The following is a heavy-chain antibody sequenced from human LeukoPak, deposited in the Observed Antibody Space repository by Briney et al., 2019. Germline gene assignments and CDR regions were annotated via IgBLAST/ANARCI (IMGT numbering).Heavy chain of an antibody. V-gene: IGHV3-NL1*01. Sequence: PGGSLRLSCAASGFTFSSYAMHWVRQAPGKGLEWVSVIYSGGSTYYADSVKGRFTISRDNSKNTLYLQMNSLRAEDTAVYYCAKDREYMVRSFDYWGQGTLVTVSS. J-gene: IGHJ4*02. CDR1: GFTFSSYA. CDR2: IYSGGST. D-gene: IGHD3-10*01. CDR3: AKDREYMVRSFDY.